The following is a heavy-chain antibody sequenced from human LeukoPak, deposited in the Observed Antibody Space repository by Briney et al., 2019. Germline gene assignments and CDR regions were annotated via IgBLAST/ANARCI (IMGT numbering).Heavy chain of an antibody. V-gene: IGHV3-11*06. CDR3: ARESPHWYGP. CDR1: GFTFSDYY. J-gene: IGHJ5*02. CDR2: ISSSSSYT. D-gene: IGHD1-14*01. Sequence: PGGSLRLSCAASGFTFSDYYMSWIRQAPGKGLEWVSYISSSSSYTNYADSVKGRLTVSRDNAKNSLYLQMNSLRAEDTAVYYCARESPHWYGPWGQGTLVTVSS.